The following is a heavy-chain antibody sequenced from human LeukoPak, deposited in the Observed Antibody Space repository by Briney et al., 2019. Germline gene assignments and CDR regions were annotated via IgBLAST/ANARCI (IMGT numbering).Heavy chain of an antibody. V-gene: IGHV3-9*01. Sequence: PGGSLRLSCAASGFTFDDYAMHWVRQAPGKGLEWVSGISWNRGSIGYAVSVKGRFTISRDNAKMSLYLQMNSLRAEDTALYYCAKGYCSSSSCHADYWGQGTQVTASS. CDR2: ISWNRGSI. J-gene: IGHJ4*02. CDR1: GFTFDDYA. CDR3: AKGYCSSSSCHADY. D-gene: IGHD2-2*01.